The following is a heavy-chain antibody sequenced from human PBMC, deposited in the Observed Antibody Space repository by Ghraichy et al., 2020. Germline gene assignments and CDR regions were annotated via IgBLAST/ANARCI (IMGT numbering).Heavy chain of an antibody. CDR1: GGTFSSYT. Sequence: SVNVSCKASGGTFSSYTISWVRQAPGQGLEWMGRSSPILGIANYAQKFQGRVTITADKATSTAYMELSSLRSEDTAVYYCARGGDGYGGDLDYWGQGTLVTVSS. D-gene: IGHD2-21*02. CDR3: ARGGDGYGGDLDY. V-gene: IGHV1-69*02. CDR2: SSPILGIA. J-gene: IGHJ4*02.